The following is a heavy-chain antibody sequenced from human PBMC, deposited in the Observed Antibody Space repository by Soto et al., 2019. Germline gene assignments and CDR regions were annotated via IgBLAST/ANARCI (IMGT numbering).Heavy chain of an antibody. V-gene: IGHV3-33*01. Sequence: QVQLVESGGGVVQPGRSLRLSCAASGFTFSSYGMHWVRQAPGKGLEWVAVIWYDGSNKYYADSVKGRFTISRDNSKNTLYLQMNSLRAEDTAVYYCARDDHYYYDSSCYYYGSGFDYWGQGTLVTVSS. D-gene: IGHD3-22*01. J-gene: IGHJ4*02. CDR3: ARDDHYYYDSSCYYYGSGFDY. CDR2: IWYDGSNK. CDR1: GFTFSSYG.